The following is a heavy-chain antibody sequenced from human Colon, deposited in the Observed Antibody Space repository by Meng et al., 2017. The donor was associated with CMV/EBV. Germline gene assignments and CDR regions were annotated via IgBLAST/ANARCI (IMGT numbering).Heavy chain of an antibody. CDR1: GFTFSSYG. CDR3: AKDYYRYFDY. Sequence: GGSLRLSCAASGFTFSSYGMHWVRQAPGKGLEWVAFIRYDGSNKYYADSVKGRFTISRDNSKNTLYLQMNSLRAEDTAVYYCAKDYYRYFDYWGQGTLVTRLL. D-gene: IGHD3-10*01. CDR2: IRYDGSNK. V-gene: IGHV3-30*02. J-gene: IGHJ4*02.